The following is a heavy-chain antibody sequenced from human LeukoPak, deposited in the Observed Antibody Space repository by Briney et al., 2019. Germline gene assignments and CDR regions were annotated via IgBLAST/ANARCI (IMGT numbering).Heavy chain of an antibody. CDR3: AKPYYYGSRSYMDY. V-gene: IGHV3-21*01. D-gene: IGHD3-10*01. J-gene: IGHJ4*02. Sequence: GGSLRLSCAASGFTFSSSTMNWVRQAPGKGLEWVSSISSTSTYMYYADSVKGRFTISRDNAKNSLYLQMNSLRADDTAVYYCAKPYYYGSRSYMDYWGQGTLVTVSS. CDR2: ISSTSTYM. CDR1: GFTFSSST.